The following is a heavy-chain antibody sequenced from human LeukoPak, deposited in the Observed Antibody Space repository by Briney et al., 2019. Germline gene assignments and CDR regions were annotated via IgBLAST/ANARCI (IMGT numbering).Heavy chain of an antibody. CDR3: ARAGHCTNGICYTADFDY. J-gene: IGHJ4*02. D-gene: IGHD2-8*01. CDR1: GFTFSTYA. Sequence: GGSLRLSCTASGFTFSTYAMSWVRQAPGKGLEWVSAITDSGGNTYYAAPVKGRFTISRDNSKNTLYLQMNSLRAEDTAVYYCARAGHCTNGICYTADFDYWGQGTLVTVSS. CDR2: ITDSGGNT. V-gene: IGHV3-23*01.